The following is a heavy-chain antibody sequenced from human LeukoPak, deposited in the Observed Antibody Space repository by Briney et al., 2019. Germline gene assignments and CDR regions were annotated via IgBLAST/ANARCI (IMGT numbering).Heavy chain of an antibody. J-gene: IGHJ4*02. CDR3: ARERRALYPFDY. V-gene: IGHV4-39*07. CDR2: IYYSGNT. CDR1: GVSISSSNSY. Sequence: SETLSLTCTVSGVSISSSNSYWGWIRQPPGKGLEWIGSIYYSGNTYYNPSLKSRVTISVDTSKNHFSLKLSSVTAADTAVYYCARERRALYPFDYWGQGTLVTVSS. D-gene: IGHD2-8*01.